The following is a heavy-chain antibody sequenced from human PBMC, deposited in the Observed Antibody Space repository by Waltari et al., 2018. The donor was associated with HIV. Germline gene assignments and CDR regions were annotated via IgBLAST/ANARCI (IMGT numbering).Heavy chain of an antibody. CDR2: ITWNSGII. V-gene: IGHV3-9*01. CDR1: GFTFEDYA. Sequence: EVQLVESGGGLVQQGRSLRLPCAASGFTFEDYARHWFRKVPGKGLEWVSGITWNSGIIGYADSVKGRFIISRDNAKNSLYLQMNSLRVEDTALYYCAKSDIDYGMDVWGQGTTVTVSS. CDR3: AKSDIDYGMDV. J-gene: IGHJ6*02. D-gene: IGHD2-15*01.